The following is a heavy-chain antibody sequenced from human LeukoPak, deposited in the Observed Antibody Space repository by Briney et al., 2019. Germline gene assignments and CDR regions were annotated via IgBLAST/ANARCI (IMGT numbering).Heavy chain of an antibody. CDR1: GDSISNYH. CDR2: IHRSGST. V-gene: IGHV4-4*07. J-gene: IGHJ4*02. Sequence: SETLSLTCTVSGDSISNYHWTWIRQPAGKGLEWIGQIHRSGSTKSNPPLESRVTMSIDTPENQVFLTIRSVTAADTAIYYCARRDTSTGWSFDSWGREPWSPSPQ. CDR3: ARRDTSTGWSFDS. D-gene: IGHD6-19*01.